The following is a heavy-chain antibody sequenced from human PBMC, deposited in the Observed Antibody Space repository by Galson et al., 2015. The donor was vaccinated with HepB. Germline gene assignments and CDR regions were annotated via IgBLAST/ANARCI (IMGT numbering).Heavy chain of an antibody. CDR2: IKQDGSEK. CDR3: ARDLSIVGATIGPLDY. J-gene: IGHJ4*02. CDR1: GFTFSSYW. V-gene: IGHV3-7*03. Sequence: SLRLSCAASGFTFSSYWMSWVRQAPGKGLEWVANIKQDGSEKYYVDSVKGRFTISRDNAKNSLYLQMNSLRAEDTAVYYCARDLSIVGATIGPLDYWGQGTLVTVSS. D-gene: IGHD1-26*01.